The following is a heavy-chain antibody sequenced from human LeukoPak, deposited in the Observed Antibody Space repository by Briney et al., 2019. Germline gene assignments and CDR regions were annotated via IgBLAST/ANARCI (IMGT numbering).Heavy chain of an antibody. Sequence: ASVKVSCRASGYTFTGYYMHWVRQAPGQGLEWMGWINPNSGGTNYAQKFQGRVTMTRDTSISTAYMELSRLRSDDTAVYYCATLRPITMVRGAFDYWGQGTPVTVSS. CDR1: GYTFTGYY. D-gene: IGHD3-10*01. V-gene: IGHV1-2*02. J-gene: IGHJ4*02. CDR2: INPNSGGT. CDR3: ATLRPITMVRGAFDY.